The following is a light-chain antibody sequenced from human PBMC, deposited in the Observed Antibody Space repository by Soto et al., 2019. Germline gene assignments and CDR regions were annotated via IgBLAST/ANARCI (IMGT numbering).Light chain of an antibody. Sequence: MVLGRCRATLSVSPGERATLSCRASQSVSSNLAWYQQKPGQAPRLLIYGASTRATGIPARFSGSGSGTDFTLTISSVEPDDFAVYYWQQRSNWLPITFGQGTRLEIK. V-gene: IGKV3-11*01. J-gene: IGKJ5*01. CDR3: QQRSNWLPIT. CDR1: QSVSSN. CDR2: GAS.